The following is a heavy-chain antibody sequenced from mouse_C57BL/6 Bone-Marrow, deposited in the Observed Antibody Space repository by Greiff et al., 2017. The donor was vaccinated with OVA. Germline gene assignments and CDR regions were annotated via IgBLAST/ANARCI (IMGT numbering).Heavy chain of an antibody. D-gene: IGHD2-12*01. V-gene: IGHV14-4*01. CDR2: FDPESGDT. CDR1: GFNITDDS. Sequence: VQLKESGAELVRPGASVKLSCTASGFNITDDSMHWVKQRSEQGLEWIGWFDPESGDTEYAAKFQGKATITADTSSNTVYLQLSSLTSEDTDVCSSNLYVCFSFGGRGTVITVTA. CDR3: NLYVCFSF. J-gene: IGHJ3*01.